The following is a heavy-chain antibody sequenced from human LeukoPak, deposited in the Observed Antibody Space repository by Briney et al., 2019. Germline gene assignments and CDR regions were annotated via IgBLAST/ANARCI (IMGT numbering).Heavy chain of an antibody. CDR1: GGSISSSSYY. CDR2: INHSGST. Sequence: SETLSLTCTVSGGSISSSSYYWGWIRQPPGKGLEWIGEINHSGSTNYNPSLKSRVTISIDTSKNHFSLKLSSVTAADTAVYYCTRGLSSPIIMVRGVIPFDYWGQGTLVIVSS. J-gene: IGHJ4*02. V-gene: IGHV4-39*02. D-gene: IGHD3-10*01. CDR3: TRGLSSPIIMVRGVIPFDY.